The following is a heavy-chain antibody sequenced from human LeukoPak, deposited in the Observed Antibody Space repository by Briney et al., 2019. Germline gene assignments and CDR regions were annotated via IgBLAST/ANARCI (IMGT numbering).Heavy chain of an antibody. Sequence: ASVKVSCKASGYTFTSYDINWVRQAPGQGLEWMGWMNPNSGNTGYAQKFQGRVAMTRDTSTSTVYMELSSLRSEDTAVYYCARGWEGTYQYSGYGAGGYWGQGTLVTVSS. J-gene: IGHJ4*02. D-gene: IGHD5-12*01. CDR3: ARGWEGTYQYSGYGAGGY. CDR1: GYTFTSYD. V-gene: IGHV1-8*01. CDR2: MNPNSGNT.